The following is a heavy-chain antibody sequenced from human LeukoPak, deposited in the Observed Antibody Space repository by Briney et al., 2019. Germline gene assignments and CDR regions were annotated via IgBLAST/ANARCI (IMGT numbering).Heavy chain of an antibody. Sequence: ASVTVSCKASGYTFTTYHIHWVRQAPGQGLEWMGIINPSGGNTNYAQKFQGRVTMTTDTSTTTMYMELSSLRSEDMAVYYCARADSADYYDSGGRIDYWGQGTLVTVSS. D-gene: IGHD3-22*01. V-gene: IGHV1-46*01. CDR1: GYTFTTYH. CDR2: INPSGGNT. J-gene: IGHJ4*02. CDR3: ARADSADYYDSGGRIDY.